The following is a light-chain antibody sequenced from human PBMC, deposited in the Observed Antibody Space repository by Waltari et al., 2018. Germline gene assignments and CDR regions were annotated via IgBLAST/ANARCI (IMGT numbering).Light chain of an antibody. V-gene: IGLV3-21*03. CDR3: QVWDNSSDHVV. J-gene: IGLJ2*01. CDR1: NIGRKS. CDR2: DDS. Sequence: SYVLTQPPSVSVAPGKTARITCGGNNIGRKSAPWYQQKPGQAPVLVVYDDSARPSGIPERFSGSNSGNTATLTISRVEAGDEADYYCQVWDNSSDHVVFGGGTNLTVL.